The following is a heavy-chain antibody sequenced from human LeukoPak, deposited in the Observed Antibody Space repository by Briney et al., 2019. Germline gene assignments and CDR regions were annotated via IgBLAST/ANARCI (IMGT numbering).Heavy chain of an antibody. V-gene: IGHV3-21*01. CDR3: ARDKMVGATKFDY. D-gene: IGHD1-26*01. CDR1: GFTFSNYI. Sequence: GGSLRLSCAASGFTFSNYIINWVRRAPGKGLEWVSSISSSSTYIYYADSVKGRFTISRDNAKNSLYLQMNSLRAEDTAVYYCARDKMVGATKFDYWGQGTLVTVSS. CDR2: ISSSSTYI. J-gene: IGHJ4*02.